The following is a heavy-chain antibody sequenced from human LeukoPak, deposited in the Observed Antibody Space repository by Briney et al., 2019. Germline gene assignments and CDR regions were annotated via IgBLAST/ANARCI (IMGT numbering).Heavy chain of an antibody. D-gene: IGHD3-10*01. CDR2: ISHSGST. CDR3: ARSVPCRGTETRKQNWFDP. J-gene: IGHJ5*02. Sequence: SETLSLTCAVYGGSFSGHYWSWIRQPPGKGLEWIGEISHSGSTNYNPSLKSRVTISVDTSKNQFSLKLSSVTAADTAVYYCARSVPCRGTETRKQNWFDPWGQGTLVTVSS. V-gene: IGHV4-34*01. CDR1: GGSFSGHY.